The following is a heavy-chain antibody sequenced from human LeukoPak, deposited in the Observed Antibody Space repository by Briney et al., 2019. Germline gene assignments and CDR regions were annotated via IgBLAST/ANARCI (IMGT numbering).Heavy chain of an antibody. V-gene: IGHV4-59*12. CDR2: IYYSGST. CDR3: ARGRGFGWYHNYYYMDV. J-gene: IGHJ6*03. D-gene: IGHD6-19*01. CDR1: GGSISSYY. Sequence: SETLSLTCTVSGGSISSYYWSWIRQPPGKGLEWIGYIYYSGSTNYNPSLKSRVTISVDTSKNQFSLKLSSVTAADTAVYYCARGRGFGWYHNYYYMDVWGKGTTVTVSS.